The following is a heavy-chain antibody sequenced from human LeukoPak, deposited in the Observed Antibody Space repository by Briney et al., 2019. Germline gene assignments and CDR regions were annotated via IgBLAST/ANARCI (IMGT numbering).Heavy chain of an antibody. D-gene: IGHD6-13*01. CDR3: ARDGTAAGLYFDL. CDR1: GFTFTDYW. J-gene: IGHJ4*01. CDR2: IRQDGSEK. Sequence: GGSLRLSCEVSGFTFTDYWVNWVRQAPGKGPEWVASIRQDGSEKTYVDSVKGRFTISRDNTKNSLSLQLNGLRAEDTAVYYCARDGTAAGLYFDLWGQGTLVTVSS. V-gene: IGHV3-7*01.